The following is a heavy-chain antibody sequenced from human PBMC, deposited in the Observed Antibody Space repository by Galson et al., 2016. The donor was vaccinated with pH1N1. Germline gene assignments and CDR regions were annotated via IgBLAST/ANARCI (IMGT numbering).Heavy chain of an antibody. CDR3: ARDLPYRAATKVEAFEM. CDR2: ISGYTGNT. CDR1: GYFFSNYG. J-gene: IGHJ3*02. V-gene: IGHV1-18*01. Sequence: SVKVSCKASGYFFSNYGVSWVRQAPGQGLQWMGWISGYTGNTRYLQNFQDRVTMTVDTSTSTFYMELRRLRSDDTAVYYCARDLPYRAATKVEAFEMWGQGTMVTVSS. D-gene: IGHD1-1*01.